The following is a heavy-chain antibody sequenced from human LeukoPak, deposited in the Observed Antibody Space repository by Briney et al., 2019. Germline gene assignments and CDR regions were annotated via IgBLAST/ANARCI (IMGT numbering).Heavy chain of an antibody. CDR3: AKEGRSLQTY. CDR1: GFMFSSNW. CDR2: IKEDGTET. D-gene: IGHD5-24*01. J-gene: IGHJ4*02. Sequence: GGSLRLSCATSGFMFSSNWMSWVRLAPGKGLEWVANIKEDGTETYYVDSVKGRFTISRDNAKNSLYLQMNSLRVEDTAVYYCAKEGRSLQTYWGQGTLVTVSS. V-gene: IGHV3-7*03.